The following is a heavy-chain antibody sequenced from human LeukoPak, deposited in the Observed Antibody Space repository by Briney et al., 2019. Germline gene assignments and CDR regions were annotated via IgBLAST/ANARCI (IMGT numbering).Heavy chain of an antibody. Sequence: SVKVSWKASGYTFTSYAISWVRQAAGQGLEWRGGIIPISGTTNYAQKFQGRVTITADESTSTAYMELSSLRSEDTAVYYCAREWYYYGSGSGGNWFDPWGQGTLVTVSS. CDR2: IIPISGTT. J-gene: IGHJ5*02. CDR1: GYTFTSYA. D-gene: IGHD3-10*01. CDR3: AREWYYYGSGSGGNWFDP. V-gene: IGHV1-69*13.